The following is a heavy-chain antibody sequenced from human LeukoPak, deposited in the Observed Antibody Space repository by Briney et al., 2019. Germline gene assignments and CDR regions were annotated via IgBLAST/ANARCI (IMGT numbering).Heavy chain of an antibody. Sequence: AGGSLRLSCATSGFTLRNAWISWVRQAPGKGLEWVGRMRSEARGGTPDYAALVKGRFIISIDDSRSTLYLQMHSLETEDTALYYCTTEGFTYGHHALGIWGQGTVVAVSS. CDR1: GFTLRNAW. D-gene: IGHD5-18*01. V-gene: IGHV3-15*01. CDR3: TTEGFTYGHHALGI. J-gene: IGHJ3*02. CDR2: MRSEARGGTP.